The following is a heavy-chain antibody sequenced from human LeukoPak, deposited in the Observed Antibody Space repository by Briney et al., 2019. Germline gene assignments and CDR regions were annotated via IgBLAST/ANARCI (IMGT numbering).Heavy chain of an antibody. J-gene: IGHJ3*02. CDR1: GYTFTSYG. Sequence: ASVKVSCKASGYTFTSYGISWVRQALGQGLEWMGWISAYNGNTNYAQKLQGRVTMTTDTSTSTAYMELRSLRSDDTAVYYCARVKRSGYYYDSSGYLGLAFDIWGQGTMVTVSS. CDR3: ARVKRSGYYYDSSGYLGLAFDI. V-gene: IGHV1-18*01. D-gene: IGHD3-22*01. CDR2: ISAYNGNT.